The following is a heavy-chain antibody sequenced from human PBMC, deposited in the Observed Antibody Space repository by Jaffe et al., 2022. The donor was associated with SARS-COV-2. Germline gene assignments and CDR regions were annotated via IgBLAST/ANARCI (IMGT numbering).Heavy chain of an antibody. CDR2: FIPMFGTR. V-gene: IGHV1-69*14. D-gene: IGHD6-6*01. Sequence: QVQLVQSGAEVKKSGSSVSVSCKASGDIFRNSGIIWVRQAPGQGLEWMGGFIPMFGTREYAQKFQDRVKITADRSTSTAYMELSSLRPDDTAVYYCARVGSIAPDNWGQGTLVTVSS. CDR3: ARVGSIAPDN. CDR1: GDIFRNSG. J-gene: IGHJ4*02.